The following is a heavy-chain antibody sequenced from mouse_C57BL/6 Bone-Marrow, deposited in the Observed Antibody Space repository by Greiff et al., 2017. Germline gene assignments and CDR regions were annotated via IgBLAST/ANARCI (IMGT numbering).Heavy chain of an antibody. Sequence: QVQLQQPGAELVKPGASVKLSCKASGYTFTSYWMHWVKQRPGQGLEWIGMIHPNSGSTNYNEKFKSKATLTVDKSSSTAYMQLSSLTSEDSAVYYCAPPLHYSNCAYWGQGTLVTVSA. V-gene: IGHV1-64*01. J-gene: IGHJ3*01. CDR2: IHPNSGST. CDR3: APPLHYSNCAY. CDR1: GYTFTSYW. D-gene: IGHD2-5*01.